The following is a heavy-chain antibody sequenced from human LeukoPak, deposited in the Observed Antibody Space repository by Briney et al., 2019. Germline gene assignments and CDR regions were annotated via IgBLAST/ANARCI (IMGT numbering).Heavy chain of an antibody. CDR1: GFTFSSYG. V-gene: IGHV3-21*01. CDR2: ISSSSSYI. D-gene: IGHD5-12*01. CDR3: AKGPYSGYDHFDY. Sequence: GGSLRLSCAASGFTFSSYGMHWVRQAPGKGLEWVSSISSSSSYIYYADSVKGRFTISRDNAKNSLYLQMNSLRAEDTAVYYCAKGPYSGYDHFDYWGQGTLVTVSS. J-gene: IGHJ4*02.